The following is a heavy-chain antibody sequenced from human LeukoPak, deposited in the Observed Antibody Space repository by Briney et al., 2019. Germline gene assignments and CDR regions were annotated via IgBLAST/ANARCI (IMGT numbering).Heavy chain of an antibody. V-gene: IGHV4-59*11. J-gene: IGHJ6*03. CDR3: ARDLGVGAPLYMDV. Sequence: SETLSLTCTVSGGSISSHYWSWIRQPPGKGLEWIGYIYYSGSTNYNPSLKSRVTISVDTSKNQFSLKLSSVTAADTAVYYCARDLGVGAPLYMDVWGKGTTVTVSS. CDR1: GGSISSHY. D-gene: IGHD1-26*01. CDR2: IYYSGST.